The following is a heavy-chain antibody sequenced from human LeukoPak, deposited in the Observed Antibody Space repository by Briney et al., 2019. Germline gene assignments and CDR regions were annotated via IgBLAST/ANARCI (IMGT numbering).Heavy chain of an antibody. CDR3: ARGVKGSNAY. V-gene: IGHV3-48*01. Sequence: PGGSLRLSCAASGFTFSTCSMNWVRQAPGKGLEWVSYISSSGNTIYYADSVKGRFTISRDNAKNSLYLQMNSLRAEDTAVYYCARGVKGSNAYWGQGTLVTVSS. D-gene: IGHD3-10*01. CDR2: ISSSGNTI. J-gene: IGHJ4*02. CDR1: GFTFSTCS.